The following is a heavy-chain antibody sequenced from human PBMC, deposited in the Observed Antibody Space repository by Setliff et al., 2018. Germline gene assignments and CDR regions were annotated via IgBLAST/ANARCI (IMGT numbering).Heavy chain of an antibody. D-gene: IGHD1-20*01. CDR1: GYTFSSYS. CDR3: ARYNWNTNWFDP. CDR2: INAANENT. V-gene: IGHV1-3*01. Sequence: GASVKVSCKASGYTFSSYSMHWVRQAPGQGLEWMGWINAANENTQYSKKFQGRLTITRDTSANTAYMELSSLRSEDTALYYCARYNWNTNWFDPWGQGTLVTVS. J-gene: IGHJ5*02.